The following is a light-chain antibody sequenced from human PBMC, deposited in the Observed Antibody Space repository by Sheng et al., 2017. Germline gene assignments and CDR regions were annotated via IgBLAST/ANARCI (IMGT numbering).Light chain of an antibody. Sequence: EIVLTQSPATLSLSPGERATLSCRASQSVSSYLVWYQQKPGQAPRLLIYDASNRATGIPARFSGSGSGTDFTLTISSLEPEDFAVYYCQQYVNAPWTFGQGTNVDMK. J-gene: IGKJ1*01. CDR2: DAS. CDR1: QSVSSY. CDR3: QQYVNAPWT. V-gene: IGKV3-11*01.